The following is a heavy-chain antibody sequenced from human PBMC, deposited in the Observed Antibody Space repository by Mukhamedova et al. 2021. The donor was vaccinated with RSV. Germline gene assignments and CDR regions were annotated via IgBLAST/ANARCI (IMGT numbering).Heavy chain of an antibody. Sequence: IVSILHTGSTFYNPSLKSRVTISVDTSKNQFSLRLSSVTAADTAVYYCARSSSGSYRPVDVWGKGTTVTV. V-gene: IGHV4-38-2*01. CDR2: ILHTGST. CDR3: ARSSSGSYRPVDV. J-gene: IGHJ6*03. D-gene: IGHD3-10*01.